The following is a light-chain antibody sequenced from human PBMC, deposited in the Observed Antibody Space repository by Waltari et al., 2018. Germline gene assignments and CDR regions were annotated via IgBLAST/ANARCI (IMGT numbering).Light chain of an antibody. CDR1: SGSVSTSYY. CDR3: VLYMGSGQLV. J-gene: IGLJ3*02. V-gene: IGLV8-61*01. CDR2: STN. Sequence: QTVVTQEPSFSVSPGGTVTLTCGLSSGSVSTSYYPSWYQQTPGQAPRTLIYSTNNSSSWVPDRFSGSILGNKAALTITGAQADDESDYYCVLYMGSGQLVFGGGTKLTVL.